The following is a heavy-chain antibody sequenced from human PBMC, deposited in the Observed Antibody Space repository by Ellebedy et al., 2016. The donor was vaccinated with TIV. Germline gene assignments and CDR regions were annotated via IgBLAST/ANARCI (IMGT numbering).Heavy chain of an antibody. CDR3: ARTPWYILVDH. CDR1: GFTISSYW. J-gene: IGHJ5*02. Sequence: GESLKISCAASGFTISSYWMHWVRQAPGKGLVWVSRIKSDGTTINYADSVKGRFTISRDNAKNMLYLQMNSLRAEDTALYYCARTPWYILVDHWGQGILVTVSS. CDR2: IKSDGTTI. V-gene: IGHV3-74*01. D-gene: IGHD1-1*01.